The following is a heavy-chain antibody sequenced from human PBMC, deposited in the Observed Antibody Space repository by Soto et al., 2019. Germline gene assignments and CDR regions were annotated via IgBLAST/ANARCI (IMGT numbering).Heavy chain of an antibody. CDR1: GYTFPTYG. CDR2: ISTYSGVT. J-gene: IGHJ4*02. V-gene: IGHV1-18*01. D-gene: IGHD3-22*01. Sequence: ASVKVSCKACGYTFPTYGIAWVRQPPGQGFEWMGWISTYSGVTKYAEKIEGRVTMTTDTSTSTADMELETLTSDDTAVYFCARGALGYDSRGYYFDYWGQGTLVTVSS. CDR3: ARGALGYDSRGYYFDY.